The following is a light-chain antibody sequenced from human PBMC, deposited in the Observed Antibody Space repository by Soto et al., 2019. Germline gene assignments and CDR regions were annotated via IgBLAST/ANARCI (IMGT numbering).Light chain of an antibody. CDR2: GAS. Sequence: EIVMTQSPATLSVSPGERATLSCRASQSVSSNLAWYQQKPGQAPRLLIYGASTRATGIPARFSGSGSGTEFTLTISSLLSEDFEVYYCQQYNNWPYTFGQGTKLEIK. V-gene: IGKV3-15*01. CDR1: QSVSSN. J-gene: IGKJ2*01. CDR3: QQYNNWPYT.